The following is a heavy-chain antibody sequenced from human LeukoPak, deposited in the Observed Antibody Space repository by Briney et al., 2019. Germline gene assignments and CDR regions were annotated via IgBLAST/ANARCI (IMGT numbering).Heavy chain of an antibody. J-gene: IGHJ4*02. CDR3: AKTLGYCSSTSCYPMDY. CDR1: GYTFTSYG. CDR2: ISAYNGNT. D-gene: IGHD2-2*01. V-gene: IGHV1-18*01. Sequence: GASVKVSCKASGYTFTSYGISWVRQAPGQGLEWMGWISAYNGNTNYAQKLQGRVTMTTDTSTSTAYMELRSLRSDDTAVYYSAKTLGYCSSTSCYPMDYWGQGTLVTVSS.